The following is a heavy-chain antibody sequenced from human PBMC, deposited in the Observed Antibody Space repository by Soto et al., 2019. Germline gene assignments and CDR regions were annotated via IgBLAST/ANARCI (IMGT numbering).Heavy chain of an antibody. Sequence: QLHLVQSGAVVKKPGASVTVSCSASGYPVTAYYMHWVRQAPGRGLEWMGGINPATGAAKYTQTFQGRVTKTRDTSTSTVFMELGGLTSEDTAVFFWARGGGVGVAGSAAFDMWGQGTLVTVSS. J-gene: IGHJ3*02. CDR3: ARGGGVGVAGSAAFDM. D-gene: IGHD3-3*01. CDR1: GYPVTAYY. CDR2: INPATGAA. V-gene: IGHV1-2*02.